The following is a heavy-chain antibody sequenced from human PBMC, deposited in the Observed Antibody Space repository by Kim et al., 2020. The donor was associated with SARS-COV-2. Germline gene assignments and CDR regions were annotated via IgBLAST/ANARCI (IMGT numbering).Heavy chain of an antibody. J-gene: IGHJ3*02. Sequence: EVQGRVTMTQDTSTSTVYMELRSLRSEDTAVYYCARDRVVVAAADAFDIWGQGTMVTVSS. CDR3: ARDRVVVAAADAFDI. V-gene: IGHV1-46*01. D-gene: IGHD2-2*01.